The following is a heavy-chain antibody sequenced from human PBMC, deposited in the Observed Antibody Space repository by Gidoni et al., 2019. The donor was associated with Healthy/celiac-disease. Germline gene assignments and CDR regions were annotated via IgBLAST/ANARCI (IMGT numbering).Heavy chain of an antibody. Sequence: QMQLVQSGAEVKKPGSSVKVSCKASGGTFSSYAISWVRKAPGQGLEWMGGIIPIFGTANYAQKFQGRVTITADKSTSTAYMELSSLRSEDTAVYYCARGGDSSGWDTDDAFDIWGQGTMVTVSS. V-gene: IGHV1-69*06. D-gene: IGHD6-19*01. CDR3: ARGGDSSGWDTDDAFDI. J-gene: IGHJ3*02. CDR2: IIPIFGTA. CDR1: GGTFSSYA.